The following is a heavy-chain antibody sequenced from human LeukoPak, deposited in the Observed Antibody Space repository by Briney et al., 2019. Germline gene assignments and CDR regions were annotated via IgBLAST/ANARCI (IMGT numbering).Heavy chain of an antibody. Sequence: GRSLRLSCAASAFTFDDYAMHWVRHAPGKGLEWVSGISWNSGSIGYADSVKGRFTISRDNAKNSLYLQMNSLRPEDTALYYCAKDPTPGIAAAGIDYWGQGTLVTVSS. J-gene: IGHJ4*02. CDR3: AKDPTPGIAAAGIDY. CDR1: AFTFDDYA. CDR2: ISWNSGSI. V-gene: IGHV3-9*01. D-gene: IGHD6-13*01.